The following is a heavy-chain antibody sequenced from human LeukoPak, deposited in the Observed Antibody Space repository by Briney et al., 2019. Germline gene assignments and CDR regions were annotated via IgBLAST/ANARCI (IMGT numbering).Heavy chain of an antibody. V-gene: IGHV2-26*01. CDR2: IFSIDEK. CDR1: GFSLSNVRMG. CDR3: ARNAAGGPYYLDY. D-gene: IGHD6-13*01. J-gene: IGHJ4*02. Sequence: SGPTLVNPTETLTLTCTVSGFSLSNVRMGVSWIRQPPGKALEWLAHIFSIDEKSYSASLKSRLTISKDTSKSQVVLTMTNVDPVDTATYYCARNAAGGPYYLDYWGQGTLVTVSS.